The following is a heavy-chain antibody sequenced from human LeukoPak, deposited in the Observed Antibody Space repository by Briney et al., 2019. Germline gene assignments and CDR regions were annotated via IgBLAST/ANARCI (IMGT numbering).Heavy chain of an antibody. CDR2: ISGSGGST. CDR3: AKGIAARLLRYYYYYYMDV. J-gene: IGHJ6*03. Sequence: PGGSLRLSCAASGFTFNSYEMNWVRQAPAKGLEWVSAISGSGGSTYYADSVKGRFTISRDNSKNTLYLQMNSLRAEDTAVYYCAKGIAARLLRYYYYYYMDVWGKGTTVTVSS. CDR1: GFTFNSYE. V-gene: IGHV3-23*01. D-gene: IGHD6-6*01.